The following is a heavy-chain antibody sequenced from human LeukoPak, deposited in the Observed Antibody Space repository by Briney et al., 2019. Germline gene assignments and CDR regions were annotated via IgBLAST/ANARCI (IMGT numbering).Heavy chain of an antibody. CDR2: ISYDGSGQ. CDR3: ARAYPDY. Sequence: GGSLRLSCAASGFTFSNYAMHWVRQAPGKGLEWVAVISYDGSGQYYADSVKGRFTISRDNSKNRLYLQMNSPRAEDTAVYYCARAYPDYWGQGTLVTVSS. J-gene: IGHJ4*02. CDR1: GFTFSNYA. V-gene: IGHV3-30*04.